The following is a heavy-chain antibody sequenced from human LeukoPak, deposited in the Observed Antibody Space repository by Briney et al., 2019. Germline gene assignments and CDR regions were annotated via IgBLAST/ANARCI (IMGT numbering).Heavy chain of an antibody. J-gene: IGHJ4*02. D-gene: IGHD5-12*01. Sequence: GGSLRLSCAASGFTFSSYAMSWVRQAPGKGLEWASAISGSGGSTYYADSVKGRFTISRDNSKNTLYLQMNSLRAEDTAVYYCAKDNGGYSGYDYWGAFDYWGQGTLVTVSS. CDR3: AKDNGGYSGYDYWGAFDY. CDR2: ISGSGGST. CDR1: GFTFSSYA. V-gene: IGHV3-23*01.